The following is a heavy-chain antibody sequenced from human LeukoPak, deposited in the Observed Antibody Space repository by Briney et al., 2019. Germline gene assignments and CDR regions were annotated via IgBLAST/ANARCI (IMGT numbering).Heavy chain of an antibody. Sequence: GGSLRLSCAASGFTVSSNYMSWVRQAPGKGLEWVSVIYSGGSTYYAGSVKGRFAISRDNSKNTLYLQMNSLRAEDTAVYYCASLPPNDAFDIWGQGTMVTVSS. CDR2: IYSGGST. CDR1: GFTVSSNY. J-gene: IGHJ3*02. CDR3: ASLPPNDAFDI. V-gene: IGHV3-66*01.